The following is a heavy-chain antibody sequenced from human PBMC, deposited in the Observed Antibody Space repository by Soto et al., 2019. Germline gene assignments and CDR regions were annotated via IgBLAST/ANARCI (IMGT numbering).Heavy chain of an antibody. V-gene: IGHV4-61*01. D-gene: IGHD2-15*01. CDR1: GGSVSSGSFY. CDR3: AAGYGNSAFDP. Sequence: QVQLQESGPGLVKPSETLSLSCTVSGGSVSSGSFYWSWIRQPPGMGLEWIGFVYYIGRTNYTPSLNSRVAISVDTSKNQVSLKLSSVTAADTAVYYCAAGYGNSAFDPWGQGTLVTVSS. CDR2: VYYIGRT. J-gene: IGHJ5*02.